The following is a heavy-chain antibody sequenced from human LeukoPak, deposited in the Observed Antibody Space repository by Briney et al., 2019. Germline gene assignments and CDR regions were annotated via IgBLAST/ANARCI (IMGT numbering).Heavy chain of an antibody. CDR3: ARDLTVVVAATPFGPAYYYYYYYMDV. D-gene: IGHD2-15*01. J-gene: IGHJ6*03. CDR1: GFTFSSYS. Sequence: PGGSLRLSCAASGFTFSSYSMNWVRQAPGKGLEWVSYISSSSSTIYYADSVEGRFTISRDNAKNSLYLQMNSLRAEDTAVYYCARDLTVVVAATPFGPAYYYYYYYMDVWGKGTTVTVSS. CDR2: ISSSSSTI. V-gene: IGHV3-48*01.